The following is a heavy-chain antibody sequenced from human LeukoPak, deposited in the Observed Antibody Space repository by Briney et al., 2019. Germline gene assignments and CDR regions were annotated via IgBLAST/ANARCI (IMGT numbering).Heavy chain of an antibody. CDR1: GVSISSYY. CDR2: IYTSGST. J-gene: IGHJ4*02. CDR3: ARDRGFLEWPAVRGYLDY. D-gene: IGHD3-3*01. V-gene: IGHV4-4*07. Sequence: PSETLSLTCTVSGVSISSYYWSWIRQPAGKGLEWIGRIYTSGSTNYNPSLKSRVTMSVDTSKNQFSLKLSSVTAADTAVYYCARDRGFLEWPAVRGYLDYWGQGTLVTVSS.